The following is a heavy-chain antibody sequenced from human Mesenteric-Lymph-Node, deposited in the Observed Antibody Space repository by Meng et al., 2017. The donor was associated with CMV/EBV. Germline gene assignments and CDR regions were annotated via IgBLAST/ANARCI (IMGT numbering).Heavy chain of an antibody. CDR1: EFTFSGYA. CDR3: AKAAGTDFPYYFDY. Sequence: GESLKISCAASEFTFSGYAMSWVRQAPGKGLEWVSAISGGGGSTYNADSVKGRLTISRDNSKNTLYLQMNSLRAEDTAVYYCAKAAGTDFPYYFDYWGQGTLVTVSS. CDR2: ISGGGGST. J-gene: IGHJ4*02. D-gene: IGHD6-13*01. V-gene: IGHV3-23*01.